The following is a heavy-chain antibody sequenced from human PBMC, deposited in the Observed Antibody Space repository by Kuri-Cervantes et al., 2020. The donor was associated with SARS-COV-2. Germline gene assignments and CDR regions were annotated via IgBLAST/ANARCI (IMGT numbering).Heavy chain of an antibody. Sequence: SLKISCAASGFTFSSNAMSWVRQAPGKGLEWVSGSSWNSGSIGYADSVKGRFTISRDNAKNMLFLQMNSLRAEDTAVYYCVRDGEHWNFDYWGQGTLVTVSS. CDR3: VRDGEHWNFDY. CDR1: GFTFSSNA. J-gene: IGHJ4*02. V-gene: IGHV3-9*01. CDR2: SSWNSGSI. D-gene: IGHD1-1*01.